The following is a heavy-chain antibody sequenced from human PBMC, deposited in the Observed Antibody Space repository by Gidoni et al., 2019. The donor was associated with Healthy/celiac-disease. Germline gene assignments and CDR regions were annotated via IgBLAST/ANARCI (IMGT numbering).Heavy chain of an antibody. J-gene: IGHJ4*02. CDR3: ARGAVRGAFDY. Sequence: VQPQQWGAGLLKPSATLSPLCAVYGGSFSGYYWSWFRQPPGKGLEWIEEINHSGSTNYNPSLKSRVTISVDTSKNQFSLKLSSVTAADTAVYYCARGAVRGAFDYWGQGTLVTVSS. CDR2: INHSGST. D-gene: IGHD3-10*01. V-gene: IGHV4-34*01. CDR1: GGSFSGYY.